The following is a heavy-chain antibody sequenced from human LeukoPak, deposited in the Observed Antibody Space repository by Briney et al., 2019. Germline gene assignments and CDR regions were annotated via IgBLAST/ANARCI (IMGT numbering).Heavy chain of an antibody. CDR2: INSDGSST. CDR3: AKVRNDYGSTFDY. Sequence: QTGGSLRLSCAASGFTFSDYWMHWVRQAPGKGLVWVSRINSDGSSTSYADSVKGRFTISRDNAKNTLYLQMNSLRAEDTAVYYCAKVRNDYGSTFDYWGQGTLVTVSS. J-gene: IGHJ4*02. D-gene: IGHD4-17*01. CDR1: GFTFSDYW. V-gene: IGHV3-74*01.